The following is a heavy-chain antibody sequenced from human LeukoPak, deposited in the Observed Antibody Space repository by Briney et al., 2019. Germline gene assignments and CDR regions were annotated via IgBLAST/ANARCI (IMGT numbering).Heavy chain of an antibody. Sequence: GGSLRLSCAASGFTLNDYYMSWIRQAPGKGLEWISYISYSATIIEYADSVKGRFTISRDNAKNTLYLQMNSLRADDTAVYYCARAGGITGTTRRGFDPWGQGTLVTVSS. CDR3: ARAGGITGTTRRGFDP. J-gene: IGHJ5*02. CDR1: GFTLNDYY. CDR2: ISYSATII. D-gene: IGHD1-20*01. V-gene: IGHV3-11*04.